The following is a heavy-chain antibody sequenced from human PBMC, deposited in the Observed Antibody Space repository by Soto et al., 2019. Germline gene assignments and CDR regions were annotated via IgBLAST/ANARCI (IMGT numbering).Heavy chain of an antibody. D-gene: IGHD6-13*01. CDR3: AKKSGTGMDV. J-gene: IGHJ6*02. Sequence: GGSLRLSFAASGFTFSTYAMSWFRQAPGKGLEWVSSISGSGGSTHYADSVKGRFTISRDNSKNTVYLQMNSLRAEDTAVYYCAKKSGTGMDVWGQGTTVTVSS. CDR1: GFTFSTYA. V-gene: IGHV3-23*01. CDR2: ISGSGGST.